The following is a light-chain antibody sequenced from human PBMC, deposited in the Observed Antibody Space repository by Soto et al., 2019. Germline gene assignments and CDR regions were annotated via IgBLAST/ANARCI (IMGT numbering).Light chain of an antibody. CDR2: GAS. CDR1: QSVSSN. J-gene: IGKJ5*01. Sequence: EVVMTQSPATLSVSPGARAPLSCRARQSVSSNLAWYQQNPGQAPRLLISGASTRATGIPARFSGSGSGTEFTLTISSLQSEDFAVYYCQQYNKWPPSITFGQGTRLEI. CDR3: QQYNKWPPSIT. V-gene: IGKV3-15*01.